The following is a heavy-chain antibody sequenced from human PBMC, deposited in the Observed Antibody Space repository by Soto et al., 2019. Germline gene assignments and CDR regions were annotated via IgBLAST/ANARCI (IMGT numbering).Heavy chain of an antibody. CDR2: ISYDGSNK. V-gene: IGHV3-30*18. Sequence: PGGSLRLSCAASGFTFSSYGMHWVRQAPGKGLEWVAVISYDGSNKYYADSVKGRFTISRDNSKNTLYLQMNSLRAEDTAVYYCAKDQGHYVDIVATIMNYWGQGTLVTVSS. CDR1: GFTFSSYG. D-gene: IGHD5-12*01. CDR3: AKDQGHYVDIVATIMNY. J-gene: IGHJ4*02.